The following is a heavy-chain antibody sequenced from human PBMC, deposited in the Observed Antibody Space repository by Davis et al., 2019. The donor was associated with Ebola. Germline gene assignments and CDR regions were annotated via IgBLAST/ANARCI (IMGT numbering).Heavy chain of an antibody. D-gene: IGHD4-23*01. Sequence: MPSETLSLTCTVSGGSISSSSYYWGWIRQPPGKGLEWIGSIYYSGSTYYNPSLKSRVTISVDTSKNQFSLKLSSVTAADTAVYYCARETPEAGMDVWGKGTTVTVSS. V-gene: IGHV4-39*07. CDR1: GGSISSSSYY. CDR3: ARETPEAGMDV. J-gene: IGHJ6*04. CDR2: IYYSGST.